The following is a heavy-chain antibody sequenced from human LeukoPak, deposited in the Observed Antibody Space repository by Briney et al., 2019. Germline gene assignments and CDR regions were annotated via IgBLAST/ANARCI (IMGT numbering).Heavy chain of an antibody. CDR1: GYTFSDYY. J-gene: IGHJ4*02. Sequence: GASVKVSCKVSGYTFSDYYIHWVRQAPGQGLEWMGWINPNRNAAMYAQRFQDRVAMTWDTSINTAYMDLSTLRSDDTATYYCARDRSTLGYRQFDYWGQGTLVIVAS. CDR3: ARDRSTLGYRQFDY. CDR2: INPNRNAA. V-gene: IGHV1-2*02. D-gene: IGHD5-18*01.